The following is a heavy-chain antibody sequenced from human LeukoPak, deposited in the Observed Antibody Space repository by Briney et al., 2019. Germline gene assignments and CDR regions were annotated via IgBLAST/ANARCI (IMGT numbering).Heavy chain of an antibody. CDR1: GYTFTGYY. D-gene: IGHD2-15*01. CDR3: ARVDRGYCSGGSCQDY. J-gene: IGHJ4*02. Sequence: GASVKVSCKASGYTFTGYYMNWVRQAPGQGLEWMGWINPNSGGTDYAQKFQGRVTMIRDTSISTAYMELSRLRSDDTAVYYCARVDRGYCSGGSCQDYWGQGTLVTVSS. V-gene: IGHV1-2*02. CDR2: INPNSGGT.